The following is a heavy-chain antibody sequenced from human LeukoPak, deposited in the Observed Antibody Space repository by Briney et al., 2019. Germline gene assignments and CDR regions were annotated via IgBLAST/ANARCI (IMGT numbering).Heavy chain of an antibody. D-gene: IGHD3/OR15-3a*01. CDR3: TTNWSGLG. CDR1: GFAFSEAW. Sequence: GESLKISCATSGFAFSEAWMSWVRQAPGKGLEWVGNIDSRFGTGAVTYAAHVRGRFTISRDDAKNTLYVQMNSLKTEDTAVYYCTTNWSGLGGGQGTLVTVSS. V-gene: IGHV3-15*04. J-gene: IGHJ4*02. CDR2: IDSRFGTGAV.